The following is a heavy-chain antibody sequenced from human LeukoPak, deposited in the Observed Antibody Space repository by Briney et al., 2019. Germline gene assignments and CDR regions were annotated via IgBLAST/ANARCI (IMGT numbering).Heavy chain of an antibody. CDR1: GFTFSSYA. CDR2: ISGSGGST. D-gene: IGHD3-10*01. V-gene: IGHV3-23*01. CDR3: ASGGHVDY. J-gene: IGHJ4*02. Sequence: GGSLRLSCAASGFTFSSYAMSWVRQAPGKGLEWVSGISGSGGSTYYADSVKGRFTISRDNAKNSLYLQMNSLRADDTAVYYCASGGHVDYCGQGTLVTVSS.